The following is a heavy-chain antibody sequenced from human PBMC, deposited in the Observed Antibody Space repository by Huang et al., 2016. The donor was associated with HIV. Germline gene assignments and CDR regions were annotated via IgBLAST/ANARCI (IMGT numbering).Heavy chain of an antibody. D-gene: IGHD3-16*01. V-gene: IGHV3-9*01. J-gene: IGHJ4*02. CDR2: INWNRGSI. Sequence: EMQLVESGGGSVQPGRSLRLSCSASGFTFDDYGMHWVRQVQGKGVEGVSGINWNRGSIGYADSVKGRFTISRDNAKNSLLLQMDSLRPEDTALYYCAKAVIMLTFGGAFDYWGQGVPVTVSS. CDR1: GFTFDDYG. CDR3: AKAVIMLTFGGAFDY.